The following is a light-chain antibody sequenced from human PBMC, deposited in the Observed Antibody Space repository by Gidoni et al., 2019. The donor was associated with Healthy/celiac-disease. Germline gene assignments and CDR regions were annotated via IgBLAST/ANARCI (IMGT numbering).Light chain of an antibody. Sequence: PGIPSLSPGEETATPCRGGRSVSSSCLAWYQQKPGQPPRRLIYGAASRAASIPDRFSGGGSGTDFTITISRLVQEDVAVYYCQQYDSSPLTFGGGTKVEIK. V-gene: IGKV3-20*01. J-gene: IGKJ4*01. CDR3: QQYDSSPLT. CDR1: RSVSSSC. CDR2: GAA.